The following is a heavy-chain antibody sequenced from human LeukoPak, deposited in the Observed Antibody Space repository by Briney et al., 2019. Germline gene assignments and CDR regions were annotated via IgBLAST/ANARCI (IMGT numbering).Heavy chain of an antibody. Sequence: GGSLRLSCAASGFTFSSYAMSWVRQAPGKGREWVSSMSGSGGSTYYADSVKGRFTISRDVSKNTLYLQMNSLRAEDTAVYYCARVRYGELDVWGQGTTVTVSS. V-gene: IGHV3-23*01. CDR3: ARVRYGELDV. J-gene: IGHJ6*02. D-gene: IGHD4-17*01. CDR1: GFTFSSYA. CDR2: MSGSGGST.